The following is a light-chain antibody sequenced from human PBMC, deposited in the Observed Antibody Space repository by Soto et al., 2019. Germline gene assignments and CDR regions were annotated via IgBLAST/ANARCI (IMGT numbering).Light chain of an antibody. J-gene: IGLJ1*01. V-gene: IGLV2-8*01. CDR2: EVS. CDR3: SSDAGSNMVV. Sequence: QSALTQPPSASGSPGQSVTISCTGTSSDVGGYKFVSWYQQHPGKAPKLIIYEVSQRPSGVPDRFSASKSGDTASLTVSGLRAEDEADYYCSSDAGSNMVVFGSGTKLTVL. CDR1: SSDVGGYKF.